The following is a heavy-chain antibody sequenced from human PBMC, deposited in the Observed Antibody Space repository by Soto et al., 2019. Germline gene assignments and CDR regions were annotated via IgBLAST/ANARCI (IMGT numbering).Heavy chain of an antibody. CDR2: ISYEGSNK. CDR3: AAETKSYFYGMDV. CDR1: GLIFSSSA. V-gene: IGHV3-30*03. Sequence: QVQLVESGGGVVQPGRSLRLSCAASGLIFSSSAMHWVRQAPGKGLEWVALISYEGSNKYYVDSVKGRFTISRDNSKDTLDLQMNSLREGDTAVYYCAAETKSYFYGMDVWGQGTTVTVSS. J-gene: IGHJ6*02.